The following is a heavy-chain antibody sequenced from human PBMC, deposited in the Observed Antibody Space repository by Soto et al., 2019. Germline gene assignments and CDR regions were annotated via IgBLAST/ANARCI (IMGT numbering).Heavy chain of an antibody. CDR2: INAGNGNT. CDR1: GYTFTSYA. D-gene: IGHD3-9*01. Sequence: VQLVQSGAAVKKPGASVKVSCKASGYTFTSYAMHWVRQAPGQRLEWMGWINAGNGNTKYSQKFPSRVTITRDTSASTAYMELSSLRSEDTSGYYCARGYILTSDYWGQGTLVTVSS. V-gene: IGHV1-3*01. J-gene: IGHJ4*02. CDR3: ARGYILTSDY.